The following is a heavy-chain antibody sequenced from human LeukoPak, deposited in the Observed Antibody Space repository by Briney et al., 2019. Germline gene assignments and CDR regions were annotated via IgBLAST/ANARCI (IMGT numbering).Heavy chain of an antibody. CDR3: ARSLVVGATYPYH. D-gene: IGHD1-26*01. CDR1: GLTFSSYA. J-gene: IGHJ5*02. Sequence: GGSLRLSCAASGLTFSSYAMHWVRQAPGKGLEWVAVISYDGSNKYYADSVKGRFTISRDNSKNTLYLQLNSLRAEDTAVYYCARSLVVGATYPYHWGQGTLVTVSS. CDR2: ISYDGSNK. V-gene: IGHV3-30*04.